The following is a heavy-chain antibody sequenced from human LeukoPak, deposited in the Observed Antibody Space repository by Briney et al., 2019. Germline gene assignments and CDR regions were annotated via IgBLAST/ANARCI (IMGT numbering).Heavy chain of an antibody. D-gene: IGHD5-18*01. CDR2: INHSGST. Sequence: SETLSLTCAVYGGSFSGYYWSWIRQPPGKGLEWIGEINHSGSTNYNPSLKSRVTISVDTSKNQFSLKLSSVTAADTAVYYCARDRPRLRGYSYGYYYYMDVWGKGTTVTVSS. J-gene: IGHJ6*03. V-gene: IGHV4-34*01. CDR3: ARDRPRLRGYSYGYYYYMDV. CDR1: GGSFSGYY.